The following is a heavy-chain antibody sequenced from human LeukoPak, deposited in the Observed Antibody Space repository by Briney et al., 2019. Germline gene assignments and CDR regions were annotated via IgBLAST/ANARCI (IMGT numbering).Heavy chain of an antibody. J-gene: IGHJ4*02. V-gene: IGHV3-11*06. CDR2: ISSSSSYI. Sequence: PGGSLRLSCAASGFTFSDYYMSWIRQAPGKGLEWVSSISSSSSYIYYADSVKGRFTISRDNAKNSLYLQMNSLRAEDTAVYYCARVSLVYYDSSGYPTASDYWGQGTLVTVSS. D-gene: IGHD3-22*01. CDR3: ARVSLVYYDSSGYPTASDY. CDR1: GFTFSDYY.